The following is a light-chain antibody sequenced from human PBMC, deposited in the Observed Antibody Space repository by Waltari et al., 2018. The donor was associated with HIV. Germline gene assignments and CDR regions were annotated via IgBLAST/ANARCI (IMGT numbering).Light chain of an antibody. V-gene: IGLV2-23*02. Sequence: QSALTQPASVSGSLGQSITISCTGTSRYIGSYYLVSWYQQYPGKAPKVIIYDVNKWPSGVSHRFSGFKAANTASLTISGLQAEDEADYYCCSYAGSPTFVIFGGGTKVTVL. CDR3: CSYAGSPTFVI. J-gene: IGLJ2*01. CDR2: DVN. CDR1: SRYIGSYYL.